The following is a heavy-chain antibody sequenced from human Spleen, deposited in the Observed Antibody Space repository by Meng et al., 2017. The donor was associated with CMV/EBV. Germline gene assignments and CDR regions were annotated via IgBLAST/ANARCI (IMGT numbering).Heavy chain of an antibody. V-gene: IGHV1-8*02. CDR2: MNPNSGNT. D-gene: IGHD6-19*01. CDR3: VRLAVINWFDP. Sequence: ASVKVSCKASGYTFTSYDINWVRQATGQGLEWMGWMNPNSGNTGYAQKFQGRVTMTMDTSTSTAYMELSGLTAEDTAVYYCVRLAVINWFDPWGQGTPVTVSS. J-gene: IGHJ5*02. CDR1: GYTFTSYD.